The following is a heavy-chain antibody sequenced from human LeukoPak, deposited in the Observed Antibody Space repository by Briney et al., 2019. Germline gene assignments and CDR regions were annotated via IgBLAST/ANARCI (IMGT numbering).Heavy chain of an antibody. Sequence: SETLSLTCGVSGGSITTTNFWSWVRQPPGGGLEWIGEISLTGRTRYNPSLESRVTISIDESKNHLYLNLASVTAADTAVYYCSRESGPYCPFGHWGQGTLVAVAS. CDR2: ISLTGRT. D-gene: IGHD1-26*01. CDR1: GGSITTTNF. V-gene: IGHV4-4*02. J-gene: IGHJ5*02. CDR3: SRESGPYCPFGH.